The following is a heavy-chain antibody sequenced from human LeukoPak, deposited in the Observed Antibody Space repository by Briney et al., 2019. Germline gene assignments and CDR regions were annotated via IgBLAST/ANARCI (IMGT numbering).Heavy chain of an antibody. D-gene: IGHD4-23*01. V-gene: IGHV4-59*08. CDR1: GGSISSYY. CDR2: LYYSGST. J-gene: IGHJ4*02. Sequence: SETLSLTCTVSGGSISSYYWSWIRQPAGKGLEWIGYLYYSGSTNYNPSLKSRVSISVDTSKNQFSLRLSSVTAADTAVYYCARHADWGNTVVTNFDYWGQGTLVTVSS. CDR3: ARHADWGNTVVTNFDY.